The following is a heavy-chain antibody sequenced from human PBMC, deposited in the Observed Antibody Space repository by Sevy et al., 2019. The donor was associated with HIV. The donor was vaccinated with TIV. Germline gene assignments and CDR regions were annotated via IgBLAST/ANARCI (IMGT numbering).Heavy chain of an antibody. CDR2: ITYDGSNK. Sequence: GGSLRLSCAASGFTFSSYGMHWVRQAPGKGLEWGAVITYDGSNKYYADPVKGGFTISRENSKNTLYLQMNSLRAEDTAAYYCAKDPEYSSSSVRGYFDYWGQGTLVTVSS. CDR3: AKDPEYSSSSVRGYFDY. CDR1: GFTFSSYG. V-gene: IGHV3-30*18. J-gene: IGHJ4*02. D-gene: IGHD6-6*01.